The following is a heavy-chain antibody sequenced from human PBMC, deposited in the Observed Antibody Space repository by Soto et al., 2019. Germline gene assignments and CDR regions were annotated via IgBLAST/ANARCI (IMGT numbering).Heavy chain of an antibody. D-gene: IGHD1-1*01. CDR1: GFTVSNYY. J-gene: IGHJ4*02. CDR2: IYTAGPT. V-gene: IGHV3-53*01. CDR3: ARGKSRDAYNPLGY. Sequence: GSLRLSGAASGFTVSNYYMIWVRQSPGSGLQWVSVIYTAGPTYYADSVKGRFTISRDESKNTLYFQMDNLRAEDTATYYCARGKSRDAYNPLGYWGPGTLVTVSS.